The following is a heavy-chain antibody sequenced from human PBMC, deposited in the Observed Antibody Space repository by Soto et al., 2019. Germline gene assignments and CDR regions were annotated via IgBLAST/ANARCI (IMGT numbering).Heavy chain of an antibody. CDR2: ISGSGGST. J-gene: IGHJ4*02. Sequence: EVQLLESGGGLVQPGGSLRLSCAASGFTFSSYAMSWVRQAPGKGLEWVSAISGSGGSTYYADSVKGRFTISRDNSKNTLYLQMNSLRAEDTAVYYCAKGPHDYGDYGDLGDYWGQGTLVTVSS. CDR1: GFTFSSYA. D-gene: IGHD4-17*01. CDR3: AKGPHDYGDYGDLGDY. V-gene: IGHV3-23*01.